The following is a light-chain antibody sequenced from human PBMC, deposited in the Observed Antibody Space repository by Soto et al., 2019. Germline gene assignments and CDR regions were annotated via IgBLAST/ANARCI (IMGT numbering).Light chain of an antibody. CDR3: QQSYSTPPWT. V-gene: IGKV1-39*01. Sequence: DILMTQSPSSLSASVGDRVTITCRASQSISSYLNWYQQKPVKAPKLLIYAASSLQSGVPSRFSGSGSGTDFTLTISSLQPEDFATYYCQQSYSTPPWTFGQGNKVEIK. J-gene: IGKJ1*01. CDR1: QSISSY. CDR2: AAS.